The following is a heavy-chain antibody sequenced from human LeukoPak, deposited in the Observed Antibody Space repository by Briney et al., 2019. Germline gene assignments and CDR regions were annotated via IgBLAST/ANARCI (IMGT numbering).Heavy chain of an antibody. Sequence: SETLSLTCSVSGGSISSYYWSWIRQPPGKGLEWIGYIYYSGSTNYNPSLKSRVTISVDTSKNQFSLKLSSVTAADTAVYYCARAPHFFDISGSRYYFDYWGQGTLVTVSS. D-gene: IGHD3-22*01. J-gene: IGHJ4*02. CDR1: GGSISSYY. CDR2: IYYSGST. CDR3: ARAPHFFDISGSRYYFDY. V-gene: IGHV4-59*12.